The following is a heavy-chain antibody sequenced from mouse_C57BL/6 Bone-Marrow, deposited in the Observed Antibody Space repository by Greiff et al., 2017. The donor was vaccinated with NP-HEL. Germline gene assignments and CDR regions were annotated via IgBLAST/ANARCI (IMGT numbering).Heavy chain of an antibody. J-gene: IGHJ4*01. CDR1: GFSLTSYG. CDR3: ARERTGTGYYAMDD. V-gene: IGHV2-2*01. Sequence: VKLMESGPGLVQPSQSLSITCTVSGFSLTSYGVHWVRQSPGKGLEWLGVIWSGGSTDYNAAFISRLSISKDNSKSKVFFKMNSLQADDTAIYYWARERTGTGYYAMDDWGQGTSVTVSS. CDR2: IWSGGST. D-gene: IGHD4-1*01.